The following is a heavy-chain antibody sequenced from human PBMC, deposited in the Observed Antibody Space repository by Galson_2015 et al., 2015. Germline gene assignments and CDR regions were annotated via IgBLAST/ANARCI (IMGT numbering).Heavy chain of an antibody. CDR1: GYTFSSYD. Sequence: SCKASGYTFSSYDITWVRQAPGQGLEWMGWISGYNGNTKTAQEFRGRVTMTTETSTTTAYMELRSLTFDDTAIYYWARGSSYYDRTGVCHADYWGQRTLVTLSS. CDR3: ARGSSYYDRTGVCHADY. CDR2: ISGYNGNT. D-gene: IGHD3-22*01. V-gene: IGHV1-18*04. J-gene: IGHJ4*02.